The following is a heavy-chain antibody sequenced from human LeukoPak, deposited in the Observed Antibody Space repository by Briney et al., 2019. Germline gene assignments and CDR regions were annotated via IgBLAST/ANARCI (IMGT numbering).Heavy chain of an antibody. Sequence: PSETLSLTCTVSGYSISSGFYWGWIRQPPGKGLEWIGSIYHSGSTYFNPSLKSRVTISVDTSNNQFSLKLSSVTAADAAVYYCAREVLATVTTFWFGLWGQGTLVTVSS. V-gene: IGHV4-38-2*02. CDR2: IYHSGST. CDR3: AREVLATVTTFWFGL. D-gene: IGHD4-17*01. J-gene: IGHJ4*02. CDR1: GYSISSGFY.